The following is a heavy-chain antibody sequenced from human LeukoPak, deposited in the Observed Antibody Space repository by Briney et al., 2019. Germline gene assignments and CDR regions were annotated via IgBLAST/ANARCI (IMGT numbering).Heavy chain of an antibody. J-gene: IGHJ4*02. CDR3: AKDGYSYGTSSDY. CDR2: ISGSGGRT. V-gene: IGHV3-23*01. Sequence: PGGSLRLSCAASGFTFSSYAMSWVRQAPGRGLEWVSAISGSGGRTYYADSVKGRFTISRDNSKNTLYLQMDSLRAEDTAVYYCAKDGYSYGTSSDYWGQGTLVTVSS. CDR1: GFTFSSYA. D-gene: IGHD5-18*01.